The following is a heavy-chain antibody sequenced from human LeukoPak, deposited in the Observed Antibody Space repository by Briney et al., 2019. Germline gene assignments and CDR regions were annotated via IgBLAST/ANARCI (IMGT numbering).Heavy chain of an antibody. V-gene: IGHV1-2*06. CDR2: IDPNTGGT. Sequence: GASVKVSCKASGGTFSSYAISWVRQAPGQGLEWMGRIDPNTGGTKSAKNFQGRVTMTRDTSISTAYMALSGLRSDDTAVYYCASLYDIVGTTVDYWGQGPLVTVSS. CDR1: GGTFSSYA. CDR3: ASLYDIVGTTVDY. J-gene: IGHJ4*02. D-gene: IGHD1-26*01.